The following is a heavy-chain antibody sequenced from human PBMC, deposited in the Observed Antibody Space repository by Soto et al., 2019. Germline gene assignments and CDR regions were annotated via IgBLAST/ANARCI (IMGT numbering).Heavy chain of an antibody. Sequence: QVQLVESGGGVVQPGRSLSLSCTASGITFSLFAMHWVRQAPGKGLEWVAVVSKDGINKYYADSVKGPFTISRDNPENTLYLQMKNLRTDDTAVYYCVRDIWWELWVGAFDIWGQGTMVTVSS. V-gene: IGHV3-30*04. D-gene: IGHD1-26*01. CDR1: GITFSLFA. CDR3: VRDIWWELWVGAFDI. CDR2: VSKDGINK. J-gene: IGHJ3*02.